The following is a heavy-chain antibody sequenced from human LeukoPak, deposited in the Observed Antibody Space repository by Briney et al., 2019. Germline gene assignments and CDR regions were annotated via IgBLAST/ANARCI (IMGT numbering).Heavy chain of an antibody. CDR1: GVSISSYY. CDR2: IYYSGST. J-gene: IGHJ4*02. CDR3: PRGQYIYDSRPAPGWYFDS. D-gene: IGHD3-22*01. V-gene: IGHV4-59*01. Sequence: SESLSLTSTVSGVSISSYYWSWIRQPPGKGLEWGGYIYYSGSTNYNPSLKSRVTISVDTSKNQFSLKRSAVTAADTAVYYRPRGQYIYDSRPAPGWYFDSWGQGTPVTVS.